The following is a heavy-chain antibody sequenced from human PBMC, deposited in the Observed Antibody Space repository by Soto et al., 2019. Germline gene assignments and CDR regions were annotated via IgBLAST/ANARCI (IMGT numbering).Heavy chain of an antibody. Sequence: EVHLVESGGGLVQPGGSLRLACAVSGFTFSDYWMNWVRQARGKGLEWVANIKEDGSARYYVDSVKGRFTISRDNAKKSLYLEMNSLRAEDTAVYYCAIHGDVCRGSDCYRYFDSWGQGTLVTVSS. D-gene: IGHD5-12*01. J-gene: IGHJ4*02. CDR2: IKEDGSAR. CDR3: AIHGDVCRGSDCYRYFDS. CDR1: GFTFSDYW. V-gene: IGHV3-7*03.